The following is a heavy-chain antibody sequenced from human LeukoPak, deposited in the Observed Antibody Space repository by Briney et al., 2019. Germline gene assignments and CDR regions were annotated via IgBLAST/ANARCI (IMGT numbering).Heavy chain of an antibody. CDR1: GFTFSSYA. CDR3: ARGSSSSFGFDP. V-gene: IGHV3-23*01. D-gene: IGHD6-6*01. J-gene: IGHJ5*02. CDR2: ISGSGGST. Sequence: GGSLRLSCAASGFTFSSYAMSWVRQAPGKGLEWVSAISGSGGSTYYADSVKGRFTISRDNAKNSLYLQMNSLRAEDTAVYYCARGSSSSFGFDPWGQGALVTVSS.